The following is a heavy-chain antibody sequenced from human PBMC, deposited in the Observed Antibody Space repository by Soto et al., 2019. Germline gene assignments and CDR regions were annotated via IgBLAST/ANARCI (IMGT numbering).Heavy chain of an antibody. CDR3: ARVSIFGVVISAHFDY. CDR1: GFTFSSYA. J-gene: IGHJ4*02. D-gene: IGHD3-3*02. CDR2: VSGSGGNT. V-gene: IGHV3-23*01. Sequence: EVQLLESGGGLVQPGGSLRLSCAASGFTFSSYAMSWVRQAPGKGLEWVSAVSGSGGNTYYADSVKGRFTISRDNSKSTLYLQMNSMRAEDTALYYCARVSIFGVVISAHFDYWGQGTLVTVSS.